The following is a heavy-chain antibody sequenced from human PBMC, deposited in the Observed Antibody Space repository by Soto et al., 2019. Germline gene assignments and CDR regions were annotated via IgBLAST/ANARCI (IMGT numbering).Heavy chain of an antibody. D-gene: IGHD2-21*02. CDR2: IIPIFGTA. J-gene: IGHJ6*04. Sequence: SVKVSCKASGYTFTSYDINWVRQATGQGLEWMGGIIPIFGTANYAQKFQGRVTITADESTSTAYMELSSLRSEDTAVYYCARVEVVFTAIRNYYYGMYVWGKGTTVPVSS. CDR1: GYTFTSYD. CDR3: ARVEVVFTAIRNYYYGMYV. V-gene: IGHV1-69*13.